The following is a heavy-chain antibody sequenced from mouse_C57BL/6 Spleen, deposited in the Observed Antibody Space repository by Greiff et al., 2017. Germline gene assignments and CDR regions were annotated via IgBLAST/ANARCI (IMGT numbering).Heavy chain of an antibody. CDR3: TRGTNYYGSSPYFDY. CDR1: GYTFTDYE. J-gene: IGHJ2*01. CDR2: IDPETGGT. Sequence: QVQLQQSGAELVRPGASVTLSCKASGYTFTDYEMHWVKQTPVHGLEWIGAIDPETGGTAYNQKFKGKAILTADKSSSTAYMELRSLTSEDSAVYYCTRGTNYYGSSPYFDYWGQGTTLTVSS. D-gene: IGHD1-1*01. V-gene: IGHV1-15*01.